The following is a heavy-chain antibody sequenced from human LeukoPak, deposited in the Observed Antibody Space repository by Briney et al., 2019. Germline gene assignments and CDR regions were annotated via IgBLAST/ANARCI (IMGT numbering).Heavy chain of an antibody. J-gene: IGHJ4*02. Sequence: PSETLSLTCTVSGGSISSYYWSWIRQPPGKGLEWIGYIYYSGNTNYNPSLKSRVTISADASKNQFSLNLNSVTAADTAVYYCAKYHSSGLDYWGQGILVTVSS. V-gene: IGHV4-59*08. CDR1: GGSISSYY. CDR3: AKYHSSGLDY. CDR2: IYYSGNT. D-gene: IGHD6-19*01.